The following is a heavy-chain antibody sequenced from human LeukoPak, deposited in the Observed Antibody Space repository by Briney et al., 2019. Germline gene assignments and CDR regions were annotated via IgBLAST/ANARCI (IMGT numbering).Heavy chain of an antibody. D-gene: IGHD3-10*01. V-gene: IGHV4-61*08. Sequence: PSETLSLTCTVSGGSISSGGYYWSWIRQPPGKGLEWIGYDYCGGNTNYDPSLKRRVTISVDTSKNQFSLTLTSVTAADTAVYFCARDHFGSLDSWGQGILVTVSS. CDR1: GGSISSGGYY. CDR3: ARDHFGSLDS. J-gene: IGHJ4*02. CDR2: DYCGGNT.